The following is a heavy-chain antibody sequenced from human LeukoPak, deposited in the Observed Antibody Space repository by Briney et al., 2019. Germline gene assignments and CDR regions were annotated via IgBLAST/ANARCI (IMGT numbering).Heavy chain of an antibody. CDR2: IYYRGNT. CDR1: GDSISSYGTY. D-gene: IGHD4-23*01. J-gene: IGHJ6*03. CDR3: ARDNSPYYYYYYYMDV. Sequence: SETLSLTCTVSGDSISSYGTYWAWIRQPPGKGLEWIGSIYYRGNTYSNPSLKSRVAMSLDTSKNKFSLNLSAVSASDTAVYYCARDNSPYYYYYYYMDVWGKGTTVTVSS. V-gene: IGHV4-39*02.